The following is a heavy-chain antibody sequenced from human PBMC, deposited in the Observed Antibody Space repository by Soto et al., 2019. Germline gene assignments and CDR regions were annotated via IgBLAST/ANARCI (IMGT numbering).Heavy chain of an antibody. D-gene: IGHD1-26*01. CDR3: ARHVTMGATTGIFYYGMDV. CDR2: ISYSGSV. J-gene: IGHJ6*02. CDR1: GDSISPYY. V-gene: IGHV4-59*08. Sequence: QVQLQESGPGLVKPSETLSLTCTVSGDSISPYYWSWIRRPPGKELEWIGYISYSGSVNYNPSLRSRVTTSVDTAKNQFSLSLSSVTAADAAVYYCARHVTMGATTGIFYYGMDVWGQGTTVPVSS.